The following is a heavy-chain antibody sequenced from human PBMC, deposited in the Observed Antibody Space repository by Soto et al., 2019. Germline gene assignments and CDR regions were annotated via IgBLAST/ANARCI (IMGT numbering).Heavy chain of an antibody. D-gene: IGHD2-8*01. Sequence: SLRLSFAASGFTFGTYAMHWFRQAPGKGLEWVAVIYYDGSNRYYGDAVKGRFTISRDNSKSTLYLQMSSLRAEDTAVYYCARAFCTNGVCYYFFDYWGHGTLVTVSS. CDR1: GFTFGTYA. CDR2: IYYDGSNR. V-gene: IGHV3-33*01. CDR3: ARAFCTNGVCYYFFDY. J-gene: IGHJ4*01.